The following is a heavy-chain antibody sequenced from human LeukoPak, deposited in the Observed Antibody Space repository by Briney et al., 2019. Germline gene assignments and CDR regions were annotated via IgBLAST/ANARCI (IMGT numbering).Heavy chain of an antibody. CDR1: GYSISSGYF. V-gene: IGHV4-4*07. J-gene: IGHJ4*02. CDR3: AREDSSSGWYNYFDN. CDR2: VSTTGIT. Sequence: SETLSLTRTVSGYSISSGYFWGWIRQPAGKGLEWIGRVSTTGITDSNPSLKSRVTMSIDTSKNRFSLKLSSVTAADTAVYYCAREDSSSGWYNYFDNWGQGALVTVSS. D-gene: IGHD6-13*01.